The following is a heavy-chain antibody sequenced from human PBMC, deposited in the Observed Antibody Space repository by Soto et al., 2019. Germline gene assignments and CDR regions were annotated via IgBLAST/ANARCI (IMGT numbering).Heavy chain of an antibody. D-gene: IGHD6-19*01. Sequence: ASVKVSCKASGYAFTGYYMHWVRQAPGQGLEWMGWINPNSGGTNYAQKFQGWVTMTRDTSISTAYMELSRLRSDDTAVYYCARGHDLFLGSGWLNWFDPWGQGTLVTVSS. CDR1: GYAFTGYY. V-gene: IGHV1-2*04. CDR3: ARGHDLFLGSGWLNWFDP. J-gene: IGHJ5*02. CDR2: INPNSGGT.